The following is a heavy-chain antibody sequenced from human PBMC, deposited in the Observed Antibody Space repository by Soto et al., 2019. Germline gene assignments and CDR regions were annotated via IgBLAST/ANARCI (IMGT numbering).Heavy chain of an antibody. CDR2: ISAYNGNT. V-gene: IGHV1-18*01. J-gene: IGHJ4*02. CDR1: GYTFTSYV. CDR3: ARDLQGIAVAGTPFDY. D-gene: IGHD6-19*01. Sequence: GASVKVSCKASGYTFTSYVISWVRQAPGQGLEWMGWISAYNGNTNYAQKLQGRVTMTTDTSTSTAYMELRSLRSDDTAVYYCARDLQGIAVAGTPFDYWGQGTLVTVSS.